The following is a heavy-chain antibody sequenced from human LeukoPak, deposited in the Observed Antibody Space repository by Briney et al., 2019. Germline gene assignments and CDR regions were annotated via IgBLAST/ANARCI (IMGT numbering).Heavy chain of an antibody. J-gene: IGHJ3*02. CDR1: GFTFSNAW. Sequence: GGSLRLSCAASGFTFSNAWMSWVRQAPGKGLEWVGRIKSKTDGGTTDYAAPVKGRFTISRDDSKNTLYLQMNSLKTEDTAVYYCTTGYNWNYAYAFDIWGQGTMVTASS. CDR3: TTGYNWNYAYAFDI. D-gene: IGHD1-7*01. V-gene: IGHV3-15*01. CDR2: IKSKTDGGTT.